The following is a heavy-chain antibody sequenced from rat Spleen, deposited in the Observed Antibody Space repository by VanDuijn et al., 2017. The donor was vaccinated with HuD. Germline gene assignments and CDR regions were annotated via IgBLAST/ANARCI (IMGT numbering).Heavy chain of an antibody. V-gene: IGHV5-29*01. CDR1: GFTFSDYY. J-gene: IGHJ2*01. Sequence: EVQLVESDGGLVQPGRSLKLSCAASGFTFSDYYMAWVRQAPTKGLEWVATISYDGSSTYYRDSVKGRFTISRDNAKSTLYLQMDSLRSEETATYYCARRPLYYSADQGFFDYWGQGVMVTVSS. D-gene: IGHD1-1*01. CDR2: ISYDGSST. CDR3: ARRPLYYSADQGFFDY.